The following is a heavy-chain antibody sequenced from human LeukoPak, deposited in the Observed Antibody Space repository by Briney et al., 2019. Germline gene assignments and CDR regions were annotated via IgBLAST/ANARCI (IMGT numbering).Heavy chain of an antibody. CDR3: ANPRILSSGYYAPLDY. V-gene: IGHV3-30*02. D-gene: IGHD3-22*01. CDR2: IRYDGSNK. J-gene: IGHJ4*02. CDR1: GFTFSSYG. Sequence: GGSLRLSCAASGFTFSSYGMHWVRQAPGKGLEWVAFIRYDGSNKYYADSVKGRFTISRDNSKNTLYLQMNSLRAEDTAVYYCANPRILSSGYYAPLDYWGQGTLVTVSS.